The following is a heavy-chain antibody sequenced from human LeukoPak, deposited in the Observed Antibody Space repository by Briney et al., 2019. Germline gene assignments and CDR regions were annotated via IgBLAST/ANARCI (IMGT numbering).Heavy chain of an antibody. D-gene: IGHD3-22*01. CDR2: IYHSGST. V-gene: IGHV4-30-2*01. CDR1: GGSISSGGYS. J-gene: IGHJ1*01. Sequence: SETLSLTCAVSGGSISSGGYSWSWIRQPPGKGLEWIGYIYHSGSTYYNPSLKSRVTISVDRSKNQFSLKLSSVTAADTAVYYCASSRITMIPLHWGQGTLVTVSS. CDR3: ASSRITMIPLH.